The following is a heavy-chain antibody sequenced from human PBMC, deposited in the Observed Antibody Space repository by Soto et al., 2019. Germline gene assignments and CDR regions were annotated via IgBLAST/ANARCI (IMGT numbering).Heavy chain of an antibody. V-gene: IGHV3-23*01. CDR2: ISGSGGKT. Sequence: EVHLLESGGGLVQPGGSLRLSCAASGFTFTTYGMSWVRQAPGKGLEWVLFISGSGGKTSYADSVKGRFTISRDNSKNMLYLQMHSLRAEDTAVYYCAKDSGSWHFFDYWGQGTLVTVS. CDR1: GFTFTTYG. D-gene: IGHD1-26*01. J-gene: IGHJ4*02. CDR3: AKDSGSWHFFDY.